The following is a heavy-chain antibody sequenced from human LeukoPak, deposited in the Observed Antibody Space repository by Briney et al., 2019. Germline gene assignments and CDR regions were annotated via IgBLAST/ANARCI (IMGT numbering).Heavy chain of an antibody. V-gene: IGHV3-9*01. CDR1: GFTFDDYA. D-gene: IGHD5-18*01. CDR2: ITWNSGYI. CDR3: ARYSPNFDY. J-gene: IGHJ4*02. Sequence: GRSLRLSCVASGFTFDDYAMHWVRQAPGKGLEWVSGITWNSGYIGYADSVKGRFTISRDNAKNSLYLQMNSLRVEDTAVYYCARYSPNFDYWGQGTLVIVSA.